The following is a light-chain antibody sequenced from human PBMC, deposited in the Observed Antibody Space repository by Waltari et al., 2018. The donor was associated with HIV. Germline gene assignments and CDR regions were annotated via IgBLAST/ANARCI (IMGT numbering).Light chain of an antibody. CDR2: SNN. CDR1: SSTIGSNS. Sequence: QSVLTQSPSASGTPGPRVIISCSGSSSTIGSNSVNWYKQLPGTAPKLLIYSNNERPSGVPDRFSGSKSGTSASLAISGLQSEDEADYHCAAWDDSLNGPVFGGGTKLTVL. J-gene: IGLJ2*01. V-gene: IGLV1-44*01. CDR3: AAWDDSLNGPV.